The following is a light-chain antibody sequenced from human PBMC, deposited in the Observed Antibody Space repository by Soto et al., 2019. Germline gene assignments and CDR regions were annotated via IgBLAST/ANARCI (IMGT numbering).Light chain of an antibody. V-gene: IGKV1-5*03. J-gene: IGKJ1*01. CDR3: QQYETFSGT. Sequence: DIQMTQSPSTLSASVGGRVTITCRASRSISSWLAWYQQKPGKAPKLLIYEASRLEIGVPSRFSGSGSGTEFTLTISSMQPDDFATYYCQQYETFSGTFGPGTKVDIK. CDR1: RSISSW. CDR2: EAS.